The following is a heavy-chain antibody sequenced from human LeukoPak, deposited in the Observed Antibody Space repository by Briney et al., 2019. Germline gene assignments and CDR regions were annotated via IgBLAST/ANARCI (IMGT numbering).Heavy chain of an antibody. CDR3: AKVRRPDTAMXNHY. Sequence: GGSLRLSCAASGFTFSSYAMSWVRQAPGKGLEWVSAISGSGGSTYYADSVKGRFTISRDNSKNTLYLQMNSLRAEDTAVYYCAKVRRPDTAMXNHYWGQGTLVTVSS. CDR2: ISGSGGST. CDR1: GFTFSSYA. J-gene: IGHJ4*02. V-gene: IGHV3-23*01. D-gene: IGHD5-18*01.